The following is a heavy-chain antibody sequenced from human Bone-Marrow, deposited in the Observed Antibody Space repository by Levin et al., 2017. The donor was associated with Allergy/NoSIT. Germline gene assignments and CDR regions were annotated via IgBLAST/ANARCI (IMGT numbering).Heavy chain of an antibody. CDR1: GYTFTSYD. Sequence: GESLKISCKASGYTFTSYDINWVRQATGQGLEWMGWMNPNSGNTGYAQKFQGRVTMTRNTSISTAYMELSSLRSEDTAVYYCARGRPIYSSGWYLYYYYGMDGWGQGTTVTVSS. V-gene: IGHV1-8*01. D-gene: IGHD6-19*01. CDR2: MNPNSGNT. J-gene: IGHJ6*02. CDR3: ARGRPIYSSGWYLYYYYGMDG.